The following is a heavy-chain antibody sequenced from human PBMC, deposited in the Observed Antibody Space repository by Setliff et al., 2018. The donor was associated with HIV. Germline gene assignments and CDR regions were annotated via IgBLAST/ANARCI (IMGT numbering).Heavy chain of an antibody. Sequence: SETLSLTCAVSGGSISSSNWWSRVRQPPGKGLEWIGEIYHSGSTNYNPSLKSRVTISVDKSKNQFSLKLSSVTAADTAVYYCARGVVDYDFWSGSGDYYYMDVWGKGTTVTVSS. CDR2: IYHSGST. CDR1: GGSISSSNW. CDR3: ARGVVDYDFWSGSGDYYYMDV. D-gene: IGHD3-3*01. J-gene: IGHJ6*03. V-gene: IGHV4-4*02.